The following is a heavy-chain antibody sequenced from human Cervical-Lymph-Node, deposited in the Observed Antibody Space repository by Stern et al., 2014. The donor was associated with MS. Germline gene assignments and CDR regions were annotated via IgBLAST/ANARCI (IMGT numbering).Heavy chain of an antibody. CDR3: ARHHGHSPTPFDA. V-gene: IGHV5-51*01. Sequence: VQLVQSGAEVKKPGDSLKISCKASRDSFTPYWIGWVRQMPGKGLEWMGFLFPGDSDTKYRRSFEAQVPFSVERSPSTAYLQWSTRKASDTAIYDCARHHGHSPTPFDAWGQGTRVTVSS. CDR1: RDSFTPYW. CDR2: LFPGDSDT. D-gene: IGHD5-24*01. J-gene: IGHJ5*02.